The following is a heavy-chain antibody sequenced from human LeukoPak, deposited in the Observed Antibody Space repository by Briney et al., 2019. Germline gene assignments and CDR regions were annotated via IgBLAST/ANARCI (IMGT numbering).Heavy chain of an antibody. CDR2: INHSGST. CDR1: GGSFSGYY. D-gene: IGHD2-15*01. J-gene: IGHJ5*02. Sequence: PSETLSLTCAVYGGSFSGYYWSWIRQPPGKGLEWIGEINHSGSTNYNPSLKSRVTISVDTSKNQFSLKLSSVTAADTAVYYCARGLGYCSGGSCYRRGNNWFDPWGQGTLVTVSS. CDR3: ARGLGYCSGGSCYRRGNNWFDP. V-gene: IGHV4-34*01.